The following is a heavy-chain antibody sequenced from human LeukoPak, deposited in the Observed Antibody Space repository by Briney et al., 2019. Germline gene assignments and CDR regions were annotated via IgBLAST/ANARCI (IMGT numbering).Heavy chain of an antibody. D-gene: IGHD3-22*01. CDR1: GFTFSDYY. Sequence: PGGSLRLSCAASGFTFSDYYMSWIRQAPGKGLEWVSYISSSGSTIYYADSVKGRFTISRDNAKNSLYLQMNSLRAEDTAVYYCARDLLYYYDSSGYSLDYWGQGTLVTVSS. V-gene: IGHV3-11*01. CDR3: ARDLLYYYDSSGYSLDY. CDR2: ISSSGSTI. J-gene: IGHJ4*02.